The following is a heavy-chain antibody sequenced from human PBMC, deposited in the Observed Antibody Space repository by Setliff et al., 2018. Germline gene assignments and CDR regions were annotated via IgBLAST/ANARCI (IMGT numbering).Heavy chain of an antibody. J-gene: IGHJ5*02. V-gene: IGHV4-38-2*01. Sequence: SETLSLTCAVSGYSISSGYYWGWIRQPPGKGLEWIGSIYHSGSTYYNPSLKSRFTISVDTSKNQFSLKLSSVTAADTAVYYCARRNGEKLDPWGQGTLVTVSS. CDR3: ARRNGEKLDP. CDR1: GYSISSGYY. CDR2: IYHSGST.